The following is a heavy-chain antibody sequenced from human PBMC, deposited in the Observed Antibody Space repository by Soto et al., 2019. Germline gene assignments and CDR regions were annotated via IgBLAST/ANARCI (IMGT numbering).Heavy chain of an antibody. CDR1: GFTFSSYA. CDR3: AKKASSSWYNTDYYYYYYGMDV. CDR2: ISGSGGST. J-gene: IGHJ6*02. V-gene: IGHV3-23*01. Sequence: PGGSLRLSCAASGFTFSSYAMSWVRQAPGKGLEWVSAISGSGGSTYYADSVKGRFTISRDNSKNTLYLQMNSLRAEDTAVYYCAKKASSSWYNTDYYYYYYGMDVWGQGTTVTVSS. D-gene: IGHD6-13*01.